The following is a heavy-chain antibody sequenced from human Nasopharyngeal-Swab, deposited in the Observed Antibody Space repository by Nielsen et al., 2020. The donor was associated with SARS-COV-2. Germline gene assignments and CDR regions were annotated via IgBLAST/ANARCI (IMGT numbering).Heavy chain of an antibody. CDR3: AKDLSYDSSGYYDY. D-gene: IGHD3-22*01. Sequence: GGSLRLSCAASGFTFSSYAISWVRQAPGKGLEWVSSFSGSGGTTYYTDAVKGRFTISRDNSKNTLYLQMNSLRAEDTAVYYCAKDLSYDSSGYYDYWGQGTLVTVSS. CDR1: GFTFSSYA. CDR2: FSGSGGTT. V-gene: IGHV3-23*01. J-gene: IGHJ4*02.